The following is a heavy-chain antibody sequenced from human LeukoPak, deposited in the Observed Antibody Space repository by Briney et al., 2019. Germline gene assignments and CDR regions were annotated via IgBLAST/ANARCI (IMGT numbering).Heavy chain of an antibody. V-gene: IGHV3-74*01. CDR1: GSYW. CDR3: VSFYETY. J-gene: IGHJ4*02. D-gene: IGHD2/OR15-2a*01. CDR2: INSDGSWT. Sequence: GGSLRLSCAASGSYWMHWVRQAPGKGLVWVSQINSDGSWTSYADSVKGRFTISKDNAKNTVYLQMNNLRAEDTAVYYCVSFYETYWGRGTLVTVSS.